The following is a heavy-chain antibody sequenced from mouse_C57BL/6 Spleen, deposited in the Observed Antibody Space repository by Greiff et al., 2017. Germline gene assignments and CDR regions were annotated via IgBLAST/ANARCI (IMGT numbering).Heavy chain of an antibody. V-gene: IGHV3-6*01. CDR1: GYSITSGYY. Sequence: VQLKQSGPGLVKPSQSLSLTCSVTGYSITSGYYWNWIRQFPGNKLEWMGYISYDGSNNYNPSLKNRISITRDTSKNQFFLNLNSVTTEDTATXSCAREVFYDGYYPWFAYWGQGTLVTVSA. CDR2: ISYDGSN. CDR3: AREVFYDGYYPWFAY. J-gene: IGHJ3*01. D-gene: IGHD2-3*01.